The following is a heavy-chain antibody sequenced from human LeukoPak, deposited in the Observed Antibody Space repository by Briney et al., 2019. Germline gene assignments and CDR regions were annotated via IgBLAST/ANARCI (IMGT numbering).Heavy chain of an antibody. CDR3: AKVSLGSWYYFDY. V-gene: IGHV3-23*01. D-gene: IGHD6-13*01. CDR2: FSRSGPDT. J-gene: IGHJ4*02. Sequence: GGSLRLSCAASGFTFGSSAMSWVRQAPGKGPEWVSTFSRSGPDTYYADSVKGRFTIFRGNSKNTLYLQMNSLRAEDTAVYYCAKVSLGSWYYFDYWGQGTLATVSS. CDR1: GFTFGSSA.